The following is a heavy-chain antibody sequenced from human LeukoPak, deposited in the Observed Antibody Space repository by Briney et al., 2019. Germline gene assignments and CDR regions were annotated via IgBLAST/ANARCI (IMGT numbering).Heavy chain of an antibody. CDR1: GGTFSSYG. J-gene: IGHJ4*02. CDR3: ARALHPSDYYFDY. V-gene: IGHV1-69*05. CDR2: IIPIFGTA. Sequence: SVKVSCKASGGTFSSYGISWVRQAPGQGLEWMGRIIPIFGTANYAQKFQGRVTITTDESTSTAYMELSSLRSEDTAVYYCARALHPSDYYFDYWGQGTLVTVSS.